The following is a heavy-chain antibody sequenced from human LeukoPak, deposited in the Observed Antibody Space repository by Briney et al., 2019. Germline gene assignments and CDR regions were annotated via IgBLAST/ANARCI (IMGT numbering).Heavy chain of an antibody. V-gene: IGHV4-59*12. J-gene: IGHJ4*02. CDR1: GFTFSSYS. Sequence: SGGSLRLSCAASGFTFSSYSMNWVRQPPGKALEWIGSVYYSGTTSYNPSLKSRVTISVDMSKNHFSLRLRSVTAADTAMYYCARGTLYRGWSYYLDFWGQGSQVTVSS. CDR3: ARGTLYRGWSYYLDF. CDR2: VYYSGTT. D-gene: IGHD6-19*01.